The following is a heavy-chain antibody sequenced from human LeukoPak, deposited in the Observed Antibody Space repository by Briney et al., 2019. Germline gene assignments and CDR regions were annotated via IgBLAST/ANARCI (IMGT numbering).Heavy chain of an antibody. CDR1: RFTFNHYE. CDR3: ARDYYGDEDFDY. CDR2: ITSSGDVV. Sequence: RGSLRLSCATSRFTFNHYELSWVRQAPGKGLEWISYITSSGDVVTYADPVKGRFTMSRDNAKNSVYLQMNSLRPEDTAVYYCARDYYGDEDFDYWGQGTLVTVSS. D-gene: IGHD3-10*01. V-gene: IGHV3-48*03. J-gene: IGHJ4*02.